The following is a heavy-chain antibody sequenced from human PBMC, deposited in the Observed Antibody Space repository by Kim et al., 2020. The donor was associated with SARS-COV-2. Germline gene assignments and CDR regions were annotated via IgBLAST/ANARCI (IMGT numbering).Heavy chain of an antibody. CDR1: GFTFSSYA. J-gene: IGHJ4*02. V-gene: IGHV3-30*04. Sequence: GGSLRLSCAASGFTFSSYAMHWVRQAPGKGLEWVAVISYDGSNKYYADSVKGRFTISRDNSKNTLYLQMNSLRAEDTAVYYCARQGVQYYFDYWGQGTLVTVSS. CDR3: ARQGVQYYFDY. D-gene: IGHD3-10*01. CDR2: ISYDGSNK.